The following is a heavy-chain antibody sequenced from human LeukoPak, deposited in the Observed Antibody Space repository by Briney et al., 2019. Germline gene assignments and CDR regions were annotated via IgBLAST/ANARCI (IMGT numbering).Heavy chain of an antibody. V-gene: IGHV4-59*08. D-gene: IGHD1-26*01. Sequence: SETLSLTCTVSGDSINNYYWSWIRQPPGKGLEWIGYISYSGTPDYNPSLKSRVTISLDTSRNQFSLQLSSVTAADTAVYYCARQKWDRLTYYYYGMDVWGQGTTVTVSS. CDR2: ISYSGTP. J-gene: IGHJ6*02. CDR1: GDSINNYY. CDR3: ARQKWDRLTYYYYGMDV.